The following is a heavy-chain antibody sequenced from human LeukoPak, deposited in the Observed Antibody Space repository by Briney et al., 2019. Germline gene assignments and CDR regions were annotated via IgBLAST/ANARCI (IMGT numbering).Heavy chain of an antibody. CDR1: GFTFSSYG. D-gene: IGHD1-26*01. CDR3: ARDLASGWALVGATPDY. J-gene: IGHJ4*02. V-gene: IGHV3-48*01. CDR2: ISSSSSTI. Sequence: PGGSLRLSCAASGFTFSSYGMTWVRQAPGKGLEWVSYISSSSSTIYYADSVKGRFTISRDNSKNTLYLQMNSLRAEDTAVYYCARDLASGWALVGATPDYWGQGTLVTVSS.